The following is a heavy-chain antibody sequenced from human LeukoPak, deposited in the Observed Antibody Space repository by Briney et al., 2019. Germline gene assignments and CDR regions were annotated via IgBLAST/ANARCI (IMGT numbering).Heavy chain of an antibody. CDR1: VLPLNSYA. CDR3: ARASSGYYFDY. D-gene: IGHD7-27*01. V-gene: IGHV3-21*01. J-gene: IGHJ4*02. Sequence: GGPLRLSCTPSVLPLNSYAVRWVRQAPGEALEWLFDISSSGSYIYYADSVKGRFTISRDNAKNSLYLQMNSLRAEDTAVYYCARASSGYYFDYWGQGTLVTVSS. CDR2: ISSSGSYI.